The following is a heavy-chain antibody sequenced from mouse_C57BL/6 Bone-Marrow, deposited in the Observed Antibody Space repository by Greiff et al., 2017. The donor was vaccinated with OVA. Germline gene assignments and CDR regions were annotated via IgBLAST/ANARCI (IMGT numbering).Heavy chain of an antibody. CDR1: GYTFTSYT. Sequence: QVQLQQSGAELARPGASVKMSCKASGYTFTSYTLHWLKQRPGQGLEWIGYINPSSGYTKYTQKFKDKAALPADKSSSTVYMQLSSLTSEDSAVYYSARGKWAFDYGGQGTTLTVSA. D-gene: IGHD1-3*01. CDR3: ARGKWAFDY. V-gene: IGHV1-4*01. J-gene: IGHJ2*01. CDR2: INPSSGYT.